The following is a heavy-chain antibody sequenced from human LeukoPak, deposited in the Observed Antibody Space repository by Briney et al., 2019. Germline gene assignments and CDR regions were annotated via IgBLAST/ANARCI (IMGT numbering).Heavy chain of an antibody. CDR2: IYSGGST. Sequence: GGSLRHSCAASGFTESSKFMSWVRQAPGKGLEWVSVIYSGGSTYYADSVKGRFTISRHNSKNTLYLQMNSLRAEDTAVYYCARANMVHYAFDIWGEGTMVSVSS. V-gene: IGHV3-53*04. D-gene: IGHD3-10*01. J-gene: IGHJ3*02. CDR1: GFTESSKF. CDR3: ARANMVHYAFDI.